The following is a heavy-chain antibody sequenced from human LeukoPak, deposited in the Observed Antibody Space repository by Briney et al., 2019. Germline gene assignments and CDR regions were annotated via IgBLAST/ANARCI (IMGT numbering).Heavy chain of an antibody. CDR3: PRHLAAAGIYPNAFEI. D-gene: IGHD6-13*01. J-gene: IGHJ3*02. Sequence: SETLSLTCTVSRYSIRSGYYWGWIRQPPGKGLEWIGKIYHSGSTYYNPSLKSRVSISLDTSENQFSLNLRSVTAADPAVYYCPRHLAAAGIYPNAFEIWVQGTMVTVSS. CDR2: IYHSGST. V-gene: IGHV4-38-2*02. CDR1: RYSIRSGYY.